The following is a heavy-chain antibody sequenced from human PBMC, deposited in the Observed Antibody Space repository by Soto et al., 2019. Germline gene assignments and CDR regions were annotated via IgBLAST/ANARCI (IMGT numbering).Heavy chain of an antibody. CDR1: GFTFDDYT. J-gene: IGHJ4*02. CDR2: ISWDGGSP. CDR3: AKGDGASYCSSTSCSIDY. V-gene: IGHV3-43*01. Sequence: GGSLRLSCAASGFTFDDYTMHWVRQAPGKGLEWVSLISWDGGSPYYADSVKGRFTISRDNTNNSLYLQMNSLRTEDTALYYCAKGDGASYCSSTSCSIDYWGQGTLVTVSS. D-gene: IGHD2-2*01.